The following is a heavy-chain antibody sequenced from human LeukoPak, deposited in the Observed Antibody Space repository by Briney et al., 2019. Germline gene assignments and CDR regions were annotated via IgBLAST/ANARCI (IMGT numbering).Heavy chain of an antibody. CDR2: ITSSDSTT. V-gene: IGHV3-48*01. CDR3: AGRTVTPYYHDSSGFHLQY. Sequence: GGSLRLSCAASGFTFSSYSMNWVRQAPGKGLEWLSYITSSDSTTHYADSVKGRFTISRDNSKNTLYLQMNSLRAEDTAVYYCAGRTVTPYYHDSSGFHLQYWGQGTLVTVSS. CDR1: GFTFSSYS. J-gene: IGHJ1*01. D-gene: IGHD3-22*01.